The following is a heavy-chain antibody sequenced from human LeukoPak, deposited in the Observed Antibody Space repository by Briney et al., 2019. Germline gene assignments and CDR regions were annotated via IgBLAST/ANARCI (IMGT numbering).Heavy chain of an antibody. CDR1: GGSISSYY. D-gene: IGHD4-17*01. J-gene: IGHJ4*02. V-gene: IGHV4-59*01. CDR2: IYYSGST. Sequence: SETLSLTCTVSGGSISSYYWSWIRQPPGKGLQWIGYIYYSGSTNYNPSLKSRVTISVDTSKNQFSLRLTYVTAADTAVYYCARSLAYGDSDYWGQGTLVTVSS. CDR3: ARSLAYGDSDY.